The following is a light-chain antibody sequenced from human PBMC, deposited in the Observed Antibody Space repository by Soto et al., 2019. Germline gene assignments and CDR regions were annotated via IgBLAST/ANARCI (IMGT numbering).Light chain of an antibody. CDR3: QQATTFPIT. Sequence: DIPMTQSPSSVSASVGDRVTITCRASQSLSSWLAWYQQKPGKAPNLLIYAASSLQSGVPSRFSGSGSATDFNFTISSLQPEDFATYYCQQATTFPITFGPGTKVDVK. CDR2: AAS. J-gene: IGKJ3*01. V-gene: IGKV1-12*01. CDR1: QSLSSW.